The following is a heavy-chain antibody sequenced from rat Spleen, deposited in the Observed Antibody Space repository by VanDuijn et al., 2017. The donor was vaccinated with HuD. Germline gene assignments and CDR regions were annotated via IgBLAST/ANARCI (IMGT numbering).Heavy chain of an antibody. CDR3: STRDGGYPH. D-gene: IGHD1-11*01. CDR2: ISSGGGGT. J-gene: IGHJ2*01. V-gene: IGHV5-27*01. CDR1: GFTFSSFP. Sequence: EVQLVESGGGLVQPGRSLKLSCAASGFTFSSFPMAWVRQAPKKGLEWVAYISSGGGGTYYPDSVQGRFTISRDNAQNTLYLQTDSLRSEDTATYYCSTRDGGYPHWGQGVMVTVSS.